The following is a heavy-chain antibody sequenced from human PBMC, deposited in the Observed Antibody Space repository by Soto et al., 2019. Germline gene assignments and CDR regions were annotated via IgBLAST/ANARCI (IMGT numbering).Heavy chain of an antibody. CDR2: IYSGGST. J-gene: IGHJ4*02. Sequence: PGGSLRLSCAASGFTVSSNYMSWVRQAPGKGLEWVSVIYSGGSTYYADSVKGRFTISRDNSKNTLYLQMNSLRAEDTAVYYCASRITMVRGVTNPQVDYWGQGTLVTVSS. CDR3: ASRITMVRGVTNPQVDY. CDR1: GFTVSSNY. V-gene: IGHV3-66*01. D-gene: IGHD3-10*01.